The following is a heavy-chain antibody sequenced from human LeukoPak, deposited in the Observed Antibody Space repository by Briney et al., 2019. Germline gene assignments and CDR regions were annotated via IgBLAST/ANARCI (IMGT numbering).Heavy chain of an antibody. CDR3: ARALYDFWSGCYFDY. CDR1: GFTFSSYG. J-gene: IGHJ4*02. CDR2: IRYDGSNK. Sequence: GGSLRLSCAASGFTFSSYGMHWARQAPGKGLEWVVFIRYDGSNKYYADSVKGRFTISRDNSKNTLYLQMNSLRAEDTAVYYCARALYDFWSGCYFDYWGQGTLVTVSS. D-gene: IGHD3-3*01. V-gene: IGHV3-30*02.